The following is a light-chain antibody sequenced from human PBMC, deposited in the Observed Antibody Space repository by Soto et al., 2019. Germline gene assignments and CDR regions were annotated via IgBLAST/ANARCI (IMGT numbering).Light chain of an antibody. CDR1: QSISGH. J-gene: IGKJ5*01. CDR2: SAS. Sequence: DIQVTQSPSSLSASVGDRVSITLRASQSISGHLNWYQHKPGKAPKLLIYSASSLQSGVPSRFSGSESGPEFTLTISSLQPEDFATYYCQQTYSSVTFGQGTRLEI. CDR3: QQTYSSVT. V-gene: IGKV1-39*01.